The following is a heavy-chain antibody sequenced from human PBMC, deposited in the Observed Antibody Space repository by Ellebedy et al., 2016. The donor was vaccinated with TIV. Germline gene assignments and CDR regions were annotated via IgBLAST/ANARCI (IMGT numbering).Heavy chain of an antibody. D-gene: IGHD6-13*01. CDR2: MNPNSGNT. Sequence: AASVKVSCKASGYTFTSYDINWVRQATGQGLEWMGWMNPNSGNTGYAQKFQGRVTMTRNTSISTAYMELSSLRSEDTAVYYYARGGRGSSSWEFDYWGQGTLVTVSS. CDR1: GYTFTSYD. CDR3: ARGGRGSSSWEFDY. V-gene: IGHV1-8*01. J-gene: IGHJ4*02.